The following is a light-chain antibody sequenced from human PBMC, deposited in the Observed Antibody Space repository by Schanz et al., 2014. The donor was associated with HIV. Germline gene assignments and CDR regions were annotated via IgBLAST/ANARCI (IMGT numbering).Light chain of an antibody. CDR3: CSYARSPWV. Sequence: QSALTQPASVSGSPGQSITISCTGTSSDGGGYNYVSWYQQHPGKAPKAIIYEVDKRPSGISPRFSASKSGSTASLTISGLQSEDEADYYCCSYARSPWVFGGGTKLTVL. J-gene: IGLJ3*02. V-gene: IGLV2-14*01. CDR1: SSDGGGYNY. CDR2: EVD.